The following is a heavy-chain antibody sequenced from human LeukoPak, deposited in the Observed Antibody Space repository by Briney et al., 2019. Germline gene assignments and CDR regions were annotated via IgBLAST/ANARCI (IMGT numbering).Heavy chain of an antibody. J-gene: IGHJ3*02. D-gene: IGHD5-24*01. Sequence: SETLSLTCTVSGGSISSSSYYWGWIRQPPGKGLEWIGSIYYSGSTYYNPSLKGRVTISVDTSKNQFSLKLSSVTAADTAVYYCARGRDGYNYGSNAFDIWGQGTMVTVSS. CDR1: GGSISSSSYY. CDR2: IYYSGST. V-gene: IGHV4-39*07. CDR3: ARGRDGYNYGSNAFDI.